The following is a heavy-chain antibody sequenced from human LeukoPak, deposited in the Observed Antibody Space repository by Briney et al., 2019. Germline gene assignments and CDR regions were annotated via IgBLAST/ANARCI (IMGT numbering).Heavy chain of an antibody. D-gene: IGHD5-12*01. CDR1: GGSISSGDYY. CDR3: ARTVYSGYDMDY. CDR2: IYYSGST. Sequence: SQTLSLTCTVSGGSISSGDYYWSWIRQPPGKGLEWIGYIYYSGSTYYNPSLKSRVTISVDTSKNQFSLKLSSVTAADTAVYYCARTVYSGYDMDYWGQGTRVTVSS. J-gene: IGHJ4*02. V-gene: IGHV4-30-4*01.